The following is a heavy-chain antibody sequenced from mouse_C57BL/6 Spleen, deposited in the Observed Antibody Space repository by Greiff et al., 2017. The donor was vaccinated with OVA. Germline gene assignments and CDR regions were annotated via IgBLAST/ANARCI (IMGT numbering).Heavy chain of an antibody. CDR3: ARSGYYYYGSTNYAMDY. D-gene: IGHD1-1*01. CDR1: GYTFTGYW. Sequence: QVQLQQSGAELMKPGASVKLSCKATGYTFTGYWIEWVQQRPGHGLEWIGEILPGSGSTNYNEKFKGKAPFTADTSSNTAYMQLSSLTTEDSDICYCARSGYYYYGSTNYAMDYWGQGTSVTVSS. J-gene: IGHJ4*01. CDR2: ILPGSGST. V-gene: IGHV1-9*01.